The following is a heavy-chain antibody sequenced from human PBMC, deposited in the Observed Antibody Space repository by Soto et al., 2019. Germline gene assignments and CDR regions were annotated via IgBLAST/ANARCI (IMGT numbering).Heavy chain of an antibody. Sequence: GVLRLSCAASGFTFSSYAMSWVRQAPGKGLEWVSAISGSGGSTYYADSVKGRFTISRDNSKNTLYLQMNSLRAEDTAVYYCAKVYYDLLTGYRVSPMLGHFQHWGQGTLVTVSS. V-gene: IGHV3-23*01. CDR3: AKVYYDLLTGYRVSPMLGHFQH. CDR2: ISGSGGST. CDR1: GFTFSSYA. J-gene: IGHJ1*01. D-gene: IGHD3-9*01.